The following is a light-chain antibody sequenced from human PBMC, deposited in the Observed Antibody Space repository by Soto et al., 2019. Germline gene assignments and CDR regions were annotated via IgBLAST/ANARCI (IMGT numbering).Light chain of an antibody. CDR2: GAS. Sequence: EIVVTQSQATLSVSPGERATLSCRASQSVSSDLAWYQQKPGQAPRLLIYGASTRATGIPARFSGSGSGTEFTLTISSLQSEDFAVYYCQQYNNWPRTFGQGTKV. J-gene: IGKJ1*01. V-gene: IGKV3-15*01. CDR3: QQYNNWPRT. CDR1: QSVSSD.